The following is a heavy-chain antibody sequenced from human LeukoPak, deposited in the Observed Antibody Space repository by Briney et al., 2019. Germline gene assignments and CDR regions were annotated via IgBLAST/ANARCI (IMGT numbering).Heavy chain of an antibody. CDR2: IYYSGST. J-gene: IGHJ4*02. V-gene: IGHV4-59*01. CDR1: GGSISSYY. Sequence: SETLSLTCTVSGGSISSYYWSWIRQPPGKGLEWIGYIYYSGSTNYNPSLKSRVTISVDTSKNQFSLKLSSVTAADTAVYYCARVRANYYDSSGYSLDYWGQGTLVTVSS. D-gene: IGHD3-22*01. CDR3: ARVRANYYDSSGYSLDY.